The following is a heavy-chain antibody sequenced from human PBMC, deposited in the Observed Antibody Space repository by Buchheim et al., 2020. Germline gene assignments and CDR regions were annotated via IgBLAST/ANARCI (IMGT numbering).Heavy chain of an antibody. CDR1: GGSFSGYY. Sequence: QVQLQQWGAGLLKPSETLSLTCAVYGGSFSGYYWSWIRQPPGKGLEWIGEINHSGSTNYNPSLKSRVTISVDTSKNQFSLKLSSVTAAYTAVYYCARDQIAARLWFDPWGQRTL. J-gene: IGHJ5*02. V-gene: IGHV4-34*01. CDR2: INHSGST. CDR3: ARDQIAARLWFDP. D-gene: IGHD6-6*01.